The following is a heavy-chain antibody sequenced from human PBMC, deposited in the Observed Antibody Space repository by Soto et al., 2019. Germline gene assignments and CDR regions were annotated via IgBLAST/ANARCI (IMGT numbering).Heavy chain of an antibody. Sequence: SLTCTVSGGSFKSGSYSWSWIRQPPGKGLEWIGYVYHTGRTSYNPSLKSRVSISMDTSKNQFSLNLDSVTAADTAVYYCARGFYGYDYWGQGTLVTVSS. CDR3: ARGFYGYDY. D-gene: IGHD5-18*01. V-gene: IGHV4-61*01. CDR1: GGSFKSGSYS. CDR2: VYHTGRT. J-gene: IGHJ4*02.